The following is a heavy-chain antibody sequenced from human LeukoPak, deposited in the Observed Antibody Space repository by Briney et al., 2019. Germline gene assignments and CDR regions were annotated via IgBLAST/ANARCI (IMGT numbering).Heavy chain of an antibody. CDR2: VTGNGDNT. CDR3: ARDRNYFEALHRSY. Sequence: PGGSLRLSCAASGFTFSSYAMSWVCQAPGKGLEWVSSVTGNGDNTFHADSVKGRFTISRDNSKNMLYLQINSLRAEDTAVYYCARDRNYFEALHRSYWGQGTLVTVSS. V-gene: IGHV3-23*01. CDR1: GFTFSSYA. D-gene: IGHD3-10*01. J-gene: IGHJ4*02.